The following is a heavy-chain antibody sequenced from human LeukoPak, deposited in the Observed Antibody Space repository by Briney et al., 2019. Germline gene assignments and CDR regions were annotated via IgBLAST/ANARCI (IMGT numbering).Heavy chain of an antibody. CDR3: AKVTGTYYYASGSSGVDY. V-gene: IGHV3-30*18. D-gene: IGHD3-10*01. CDR2: ISYDGSNK. J-gene: IGHJ4*02. Sequence: PGRSLRLSCAASGFTSSSYGMHWVRQAPGKGLEWVAVISYDGSNKYYADSVKGRFTISRDNSKNTLYLQMNSLRAEDTAVYYCAKVTGTYYYASGSSGVDYWGQGTLVTVSS. CDR1: GFTSSSYG.